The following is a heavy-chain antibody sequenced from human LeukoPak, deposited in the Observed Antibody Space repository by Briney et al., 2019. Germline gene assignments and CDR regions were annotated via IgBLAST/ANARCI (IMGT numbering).Heavy chain of an antibody. V-gene: IGHV3-23*01. CDR1: EITLRNYG. CDR2: ISGSGGTT. Sequence: GGSLRLSCAVSEITLRNYGMSWVRQAPGKGLEWVAGISGSGGTTKYADSVKGRFTISRDNAKNSLYLQMNSLRAEDTAVYYCARASHYYGSGSYSPGPWGQGTLVTVSS. D-gene: IGHD3-10*01. J-gene: IGHJ5*02. CDR3: ARASHYYGSGSYSPGP.